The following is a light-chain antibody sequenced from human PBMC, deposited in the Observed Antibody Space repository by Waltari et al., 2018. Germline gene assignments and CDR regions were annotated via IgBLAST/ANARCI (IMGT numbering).Light chain of an antibody. CDR2: ENN. V-gene: IGLV1-51*02. Sequence: QSVLTQPPSVSAAPGQTVTISCSAERSKIGNNYVSWYQHFPGTAPKLLIYENNRRPSGIPDRCSGSKSGTSATLGITGLQTGDEADYYCGTWDASLGGIFGTGTKVTVL. CDR3: GTWDASLGGI. J-gene: IGLJ1*01. CDR1: RSKIGNNY.